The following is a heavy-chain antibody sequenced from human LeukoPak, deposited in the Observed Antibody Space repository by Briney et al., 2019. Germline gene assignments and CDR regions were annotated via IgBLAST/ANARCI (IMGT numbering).Heavy chain of an antibody. D-gene: IGHD3-10*01. Sequence: GESLKISCKGSGYTFIRFWIGWVRQVPGKGLEWVANIKQDGGEKYYVDSVKGRFTISRDNAKNSLYLQLNSLRAEDTAVYYCARVDSGTSGSFDYWGQGTLVTVSS. CDR2: IKQDGGEK. CDR1: GYTFIRFW. J-gene: IGHJ4*02. V-gene: IGHV3-7*04. CDR3: ARVDSGTSGSFDY.